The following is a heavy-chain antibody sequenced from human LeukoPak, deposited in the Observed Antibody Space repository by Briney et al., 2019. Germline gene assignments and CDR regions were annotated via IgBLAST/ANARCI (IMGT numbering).Heavy chain of an antibody. CDR1: GYTFTSYD. J-gene: IGHJ6*03. CDR2: INPNSGGT. Sequence: ASVKVSCKASGYTFTSYDINWVRQAPGQGLEWMGWINPNSGGTNYAQKFQGRVTMTRDTSISTAYMELSRLRSDDTAVYYCARAYYYDSSGYSYYYYYMDVWGKGTTVTISS. CDR3: ARAYYYDSSGYSYYYYYMDV. D-gene: IGHD3-22*01. V-gene: IGHV1-2*02.